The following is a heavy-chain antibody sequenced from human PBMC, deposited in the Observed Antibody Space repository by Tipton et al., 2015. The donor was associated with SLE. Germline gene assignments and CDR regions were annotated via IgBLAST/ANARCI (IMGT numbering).Heavy chain of an antibody. CDR1: GGSFSGYY. V-gene: IGHV4-34*01. CDR3: EAVAGRNAFDI. Sequence: TLSLTCAVYGGSFSGYYWSWFRQPPGKGPEWIGEINHSGSTNYNPSLKSRVTISVDTSKNQFSLKLSSVTAADTAVYYCEAVAGRNAFDIWGQGTMVTVSS. J-gene: IGHJ3*02. CDR2: INHSGST. D-gene: IGHD6-19*01.